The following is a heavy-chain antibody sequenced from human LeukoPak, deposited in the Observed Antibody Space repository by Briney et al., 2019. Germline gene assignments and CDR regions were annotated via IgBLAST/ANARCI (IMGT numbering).Heavy chain of an antibody. CDR1: GFTFSSYW. J-gene: IGHJ4*02. CDR2: INSDGSTT. Sequence: GGSLRPSCAASGFTFSSYWMHWVRQAPGKGLVWVSRINSDGSTTNYADSVKGRFTISRDNAKNTLYLQMNTLRADDTAVYYCARDLVGARTDYWGQGTLVTVSS. CDR3: ARDLVGARTDY. V-gene: IGHV3-74*01. D-gene: IGHD1-26*01.